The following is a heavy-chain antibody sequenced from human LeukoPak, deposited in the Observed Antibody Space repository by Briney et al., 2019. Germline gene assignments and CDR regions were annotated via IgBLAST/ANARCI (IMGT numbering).Heavy chain of an antibody. CDR1: GYTFTSYG. Sequence: ASVKVSCKASGYTFTSYGISWVRQAPGQGLEWMGWISAYNGNTNYAQKLQGRVTMTTDTSTSTAYMELRSLRSDDTAVYYCARDRRRWELLRYFDYWGQGTLATVSS. V-gene: IGHV1-18*01. D-gene: IGHD1-26*01. J-gene: IGHJ4*02. CDR2: ISAYNGNT. CDR3: ARDRRRWELLRYFDY.